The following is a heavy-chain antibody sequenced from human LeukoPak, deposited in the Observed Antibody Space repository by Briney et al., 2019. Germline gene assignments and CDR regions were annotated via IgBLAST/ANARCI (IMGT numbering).Heavy chain of an antibody. CDR2: INTDGSST. J-gene: IGHJ4*02. CDR1: GFTFSSYW. Sequence: GGSLRLSCAASGFTFSSYWMHWVRQAPGKGLVWVSRINTDGSSTSYADSVKGRFTISRDNAKTSLYLQMNSLRAEDTAVYYCARDLAGVTGYTYGRXIXYXXXXTLVTVSX. CDR3: ARDLAGVTGYTYGRXIXY. V-gene: IGHV3-74*01. D-gene: IGHD5-18*01.